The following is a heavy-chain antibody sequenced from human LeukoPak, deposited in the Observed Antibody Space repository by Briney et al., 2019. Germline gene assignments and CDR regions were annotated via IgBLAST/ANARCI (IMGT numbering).Heavy chain of an antibody. CDR1: GFTFSGSA. CDR2: IRSKANSYAT. J-gene: IGHJ4*02. CDR3: TRLGIPYCSGGSCYFY. V-gene: IGHV3-73*01. D-gene: IGHD2-15*01. Sequence: PGGSLRLSCAASGFTFSGSAMHWVRQASGKGLEWVGRIRSKANSYATAYAASVKGRFIISRDDSKNTAYLQMNSLKTEDTAVYYCTRLGIPYCSGGSCYFYWGQGTLVTVSS.